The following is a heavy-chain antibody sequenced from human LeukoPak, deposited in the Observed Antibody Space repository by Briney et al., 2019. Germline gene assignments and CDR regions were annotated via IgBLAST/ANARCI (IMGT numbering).Heavy chain of an antibody. V-gene: IGHV3-30*18. CDR3: AKGDYYDSSGDCFDY. Sequence: GSLRLSCAASGFTFSSYGMHWVRQAPGKGLEWVAVISYDGSNKYYADPVKGRFTISRDNSKNTLYLQMNSLRAEDTAVYYCAKGDYYDSSGDCFDYWGQGTLVTVSS. CDR2: ISYDGSNK. CDR1: GFTFSSYG. D-gene: IGHD3-22*01. J-gene: IGHJ4*02.